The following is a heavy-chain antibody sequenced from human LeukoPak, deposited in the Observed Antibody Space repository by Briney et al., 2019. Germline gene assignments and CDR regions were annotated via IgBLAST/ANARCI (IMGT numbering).Heavy chain of an antibody. J-gene: IGHJ4*02. CDR1: GFTFDDYA. V-gene: IGHV3-9*01. CDR2: ITWNSGTI. CDR3: AKDKGQYSSGWYAVDH. Sequence: PGRSLRLSCAASGFTFDDYAMHWVRQAPGKGLEWVSGITWNSGTIGYADSVKGRFTISRDNAKNSLYLQMNSLRAEDTALYYCAKDKGQYSSGWYAVDHWGQGTLVTVSS. D-gene: IGHD6-19*01.